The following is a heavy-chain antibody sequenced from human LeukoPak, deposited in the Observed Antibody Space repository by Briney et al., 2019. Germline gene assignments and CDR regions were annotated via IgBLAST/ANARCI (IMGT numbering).Heavy chain of an antibody. CDR2: IYYSGST. Sequence: ASETLSLTCTVSGGSISSSNYYWGWIRQPPGKGLEWIGNIYYSGSTYYKPSLKTRVTISVDTSKNQFSLKLTSVTAADTAVYYCARHAPVDGNWPRPLDYWGQGSLVTVSS. D-gene: IGHD6-19*01. J-gene: IGHJ4*02. CDR3: ARHAPVDGNWPRPLDY. V-gene: IGHV4-39*01. CDR1: GGSISSSNYY.